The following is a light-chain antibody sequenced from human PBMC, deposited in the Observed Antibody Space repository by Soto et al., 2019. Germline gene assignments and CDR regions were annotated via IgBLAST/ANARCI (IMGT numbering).Light chain of an antibody. CDR1: QSVSSSY. Sequence: EIVLTQSPGTLSLSPGEGATLSCRASQSVSSSYLAWYQQKPGQAPRLLIYGASSRATGIPDRFSGSGSGTDFTLTISRLEPEDFAVYYCQQYGSSPPKTCGQGTKGDIK. CDR3: QQYGSSPPKT. CDR2: GAS. J-gene: IGKJ1*01. V-gene: IGKV3-20*01.